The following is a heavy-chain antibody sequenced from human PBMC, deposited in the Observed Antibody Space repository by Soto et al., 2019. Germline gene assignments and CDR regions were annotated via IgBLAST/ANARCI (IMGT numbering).Heavy chain of an antibody. CDR2: ISYGGIT. CDR1: GGSVNSGDYY. J-gene: IGHJ4*02. CDR3: ARQYGGYEYYFDY. D-gene: IGHD5-12*01. Sequence: QVQLQESGPGLLKPSQTLSLSCTVSGGSVNSGDYYWSWIRQPPGKGLEWIGYISYGGITSSNPSLKSRLTISIDTSKNHFSLKLDSVTAADTAVYYCARQYGGYEYYFDYWGQGTLVTVSS. V-gene: IGHV4-30-4*01.